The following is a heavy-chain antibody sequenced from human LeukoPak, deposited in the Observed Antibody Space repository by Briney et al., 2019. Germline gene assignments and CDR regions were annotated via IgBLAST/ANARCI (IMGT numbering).Heavy chain of an antibody. CDR2: INSDGSST. CDR1: GFTFSSYW. CDR3: AREDIVATLHYGMDV. D-gene: IGHD5-12*01. J-gene: IGHJ6*02. V-gene: IGHV3-74*01. Sequence: GGSLRLSCAASGFTFSSYWMHWVRQAPGKGLVWVSRINSDGSSTSYADSVKGRFTISRDNAKNTLYLQMNSLRAEDTAVYYCAREDIVATLHYGMDVWGQGTTVTVSS.